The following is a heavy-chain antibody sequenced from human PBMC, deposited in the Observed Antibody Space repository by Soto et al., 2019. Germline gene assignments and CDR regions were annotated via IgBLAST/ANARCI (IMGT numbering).Heavy chain of an antibody. V-gene: IGHV5-10-1*03. D-gene: IGHD1-20*01. CDR1: GYSFTSYW. CDR3: ARHQVFDGMDV. CDR2: IDPSDSYT. Sequence: EVQLAQSGAEVKKPGESLRISCKGSGYSFTSYWISWMRQMPGKGLEWVGRIDPSDSYTNYSPSFQGHVTISPDKSISTVYLQWSSLRASDTAMYYCARHQVFDGMDVWGQGTTVTVSS. J-gene: IGHJ6*02.